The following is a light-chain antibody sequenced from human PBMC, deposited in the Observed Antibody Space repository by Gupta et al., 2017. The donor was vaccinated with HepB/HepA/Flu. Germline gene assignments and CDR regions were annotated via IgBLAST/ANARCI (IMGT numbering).Light chain of an antibody. CDR3: QQYNSYLLA. CDR2: KAS. Sequence: DIQLTQSPSTLSASLGDRVTITCRASQSISSWLAWYQQKPGKAPKLLIYKASNLESGVPSRFSGSGSGTEFTLTISSLQPDDFATYYCQQYNSYLLAFGGGIKVEIK. J-gene: IGKJ4*01. V-gene: IGKV1-5*03. CDR1: QSISSW.